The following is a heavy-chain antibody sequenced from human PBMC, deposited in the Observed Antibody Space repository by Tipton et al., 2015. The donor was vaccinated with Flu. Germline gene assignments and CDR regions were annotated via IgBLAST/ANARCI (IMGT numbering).Heavy chain of an antibody. D-gene: IGHD1/OR15-1a*01. CDR2: IYPAGGGV. V-gene: IGHV1-46*01. CDR1: GYTFTSYN. CDR3: ARDKGGGTYTFDV. Sequence: QSGAEVKKPGASVKVSCKASGYTFTSYNIHCVRQAPGQGLEWMGIIYPAGGGVSYAQKFQGRVIMTRDKSTATIYMELSSLRSEDTAMYYCARDKGGGTYTFDVWGQGTMVIMSS. J-gene: IGHJ3*01.